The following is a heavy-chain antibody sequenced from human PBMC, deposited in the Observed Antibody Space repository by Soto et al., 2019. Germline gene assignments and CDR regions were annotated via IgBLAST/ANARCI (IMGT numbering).Heavy chain of an antibody. Sequence: QVQLVQSGAEVKKPGASVKVSCKASGYTFTSYGISWVRQATGQGLECMGWIRAYNGNTNYAQKLQGRVTMTTDTSPSTASVEPRSLRSDGTAVYYCARDLPTMDDWGQGTTVTVSS. CDR2: IRAYNGNT. J-gene: IGHJ6*02. CDR3: ARDLPTMDD. CDR1: GYTFTSYG. V-gene: IGHV1-18*01.